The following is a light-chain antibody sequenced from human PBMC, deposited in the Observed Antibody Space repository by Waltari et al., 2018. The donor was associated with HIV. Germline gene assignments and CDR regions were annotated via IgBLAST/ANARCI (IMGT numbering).Light chain of an antibody. CDR3: AAWDDSLNGVV. J-gene: IGLJ2*01. CDR1: SSNIGSNT. V-gene: IGLV1-44*01. CDR2: NNN. Sequence: QSVLTQPPSASGTPGQRVTISCSGSSSNIGSNTVSWYRQLPGTAPKLLMYNNNQRPSGVPDRFSGSKSGTSAYLAISGLQSEDEANYYCAAWDDSLNGVVFGGGTKLTVL.